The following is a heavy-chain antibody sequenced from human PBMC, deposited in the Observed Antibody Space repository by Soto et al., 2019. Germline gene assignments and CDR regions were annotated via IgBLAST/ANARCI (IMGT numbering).Heavy chain of an antibody. Sequence: QLQLQESGSGLVKPSQTLSLTCAVSGGSISSGGYSWGWIRQPPGKGLEWIGYIYHSGSTYYNLSLKRRVTRSVDRSKNQFPMKLSSVTAADTAVYYCARAHYGDYGYGMDVWGQGTTVTVSS. J-gene: IGHJ6*02. CDR3: ARAHYGDYGYGMDV. CDR1: GGSISSGGYS. V-gene: IGHV4-30-2*01. D-gene: IGHD4-17*01. CDR2: IYHSGST.